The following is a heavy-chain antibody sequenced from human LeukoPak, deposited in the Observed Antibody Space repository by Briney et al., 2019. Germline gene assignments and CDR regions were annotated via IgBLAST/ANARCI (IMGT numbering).Heavy chain of an antibody. D-gene: IGHD2-2*01. CDR3: ARVRCSSTSCYSERLGWFDP. V-gene: IGHV3-21*01. J-gene: IGHJ5*02. CDR2: ISSSSSYI. Sequence: PGGSLRLSCAASGFTFSSYSMNWVRQAPGKGLEWVSSISSSSSYIYYADSVKGRFTISRDNAKNSLYLQMNSLRAEDTAVYYCARVRCSSTSCYSERLGWFDPWGQGALVTVSS. CDR1: GFTFSSYS.